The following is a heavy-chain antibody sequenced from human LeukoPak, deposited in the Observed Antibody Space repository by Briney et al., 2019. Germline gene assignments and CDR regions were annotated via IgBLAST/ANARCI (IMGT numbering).Heavy chain of an antibody. CDR1: GFTFSSYA. V-gene: IGHV3-30*04. CDR2: ISYDGSNK. CDR3: ARDRYSTHYFDY. Sequence: TGGSLRLSCAASGFTFSSYAMHWVRQAPGKGLEWVAVISYDGSNKYYADSVKGRFTISRDNSKNTLYLQMNSLRAEDTAVYYCARDRYSTHYFDYWGQGTLVTVSS. D-gene: IGHD3-9*01. J-gene: IGHJ4*02.